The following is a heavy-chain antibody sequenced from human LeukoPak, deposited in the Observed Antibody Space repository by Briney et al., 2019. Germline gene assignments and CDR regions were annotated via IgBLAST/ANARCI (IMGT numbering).Heavy chain of an antibody. D-gene: IGHD1-14*01. CDR1: GYTFAGFY. CDR3: ARPLTTSGWYFDL. V-gene: IGHV1-2*02. Sequence: ASVKVSCKASGYTFAGFYIHWVRQAPGQGLEWMGWINPNSGGTNYAQKFQDRVTMTRDTSISTAYMELSSLRSDDTAIYYCARPLTTSGWYFDLWGRGTLVTVSS. J-gene: IGHJ2*01. CDR2: INPNSGGT.